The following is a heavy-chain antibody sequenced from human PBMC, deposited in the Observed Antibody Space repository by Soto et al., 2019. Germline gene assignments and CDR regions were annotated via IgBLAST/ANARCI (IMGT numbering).Heavy chain of an antibody. CDR1: GFSFNAYG. CDR3: AKDRGNGDTPNIYSYYGIEV. V-gene: IGHV3-23*01. CDR2: ISGGGGTI. Sequence: PGGSLRLSCAVSGFSFNAYGMSWVRQAPGKGLEWISFISGGGGTIYYADSVKGRFISSRDNSKSTLYLQVTSLSVDGTAVYYCAKDRGNGDTPNIYSYYGIEVWGQGTTVTVSS. J-gene: IGHJ6*02. D-gene: IGHD2-21*02.